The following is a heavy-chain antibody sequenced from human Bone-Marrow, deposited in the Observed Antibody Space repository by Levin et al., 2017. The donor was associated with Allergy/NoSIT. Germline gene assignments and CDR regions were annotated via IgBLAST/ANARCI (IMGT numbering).Heavy chain of an antibody. J-gene: IGHJ4*02. Sequence: GSLRLSCAVSGGSISSSNWWSWVRQPPGKGLEWIGEIYHIGSTNYNPSLKSRVTISVDKSKNQFSLKLSSVTAADTAVYYCARGTSFTDYPRKNPLDYWGQGTLVTVSS. CDR2: IYHIGST. CDR3: ARGTSFTDYPRKNPLDY. CDR1: GGSISSSNW. V-gene: IGHV4-4*02. D-gene: IGHD4-11*01.